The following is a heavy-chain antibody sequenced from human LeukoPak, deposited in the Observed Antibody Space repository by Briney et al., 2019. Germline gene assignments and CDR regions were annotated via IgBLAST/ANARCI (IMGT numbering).Heavy chain of an antibody. V-gene: IGHV3-7*01. Sequence: GGSLRLSCAASGFTFSSYWMNWVRQAPGKGLEWVANIKQDGSEKYYVDSVKGRFTISRDNAKNMLYLQMNSLRVEDTAVYYCARDRYYAIDYWGQGTLVTVSS. D-gene: IGHD3-22*01. CDR1: GFTFSSYW. CDR2: IKQDGSEK. J-gene: IGHJ4*02. CDR3: ARDRYYAIDY.